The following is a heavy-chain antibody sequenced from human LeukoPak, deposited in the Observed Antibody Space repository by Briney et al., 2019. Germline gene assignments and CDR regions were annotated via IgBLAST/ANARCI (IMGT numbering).Heavy chain of an antibody. CDR2: ISSSGSTI. CDR3: ARVPDYYDSPGAFDI. CDR1: GFTFSDSY. V-gene: IGHV3-11*04. Sequence: GVTLRLFCAACGFTFSDSYMRWIRQAPGNGLEWVSYISSSGSTIYYADSVKGRFTISRDNAKNSLYLQMKSLRAEDTAVYYCARVPDYYDSPGAFDIWGQGTMVTVSS. J-gene: IGHJ3*02. D-gene: IGHD3-22*01.